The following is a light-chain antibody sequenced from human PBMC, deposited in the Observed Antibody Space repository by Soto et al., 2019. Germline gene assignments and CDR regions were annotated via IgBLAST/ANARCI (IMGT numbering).Light chain of an antibody. CDR3: RSYAGSNAYV. Sequence: QSVLSQPPSSSGSPGQSVTISCTGTSSDVGDYNSVSWYQQYPGKAPKVIIYEVRKRPSGVPDRFSGSKSGNTASLTVSGLQAEDEAAYYCRSYAGSNAYVFGTGAKVTVL. CDR2: EVR. V-gene: IGLV2-8*01. J-gene: IGLJ1*01. CDR1: SSDVGDYNS.